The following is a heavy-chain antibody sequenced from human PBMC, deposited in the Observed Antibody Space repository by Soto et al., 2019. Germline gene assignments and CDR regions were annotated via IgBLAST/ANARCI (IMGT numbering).Heavy chain of an antibody. V-gene: IGHV3-23*01. Sequence: GGSLRLSCAASGFTFISYAMSWVRQAPGKGLEWVSAISGSGGSTYYADSVKGRFTISRDNSKNTLYLQMNSLRAEDTAVYYCAKSGRDFWSGYYMYYFDYWGQGTLVTVSS. CDR3: AKSGRDFWSGYYMYYFDY. CDR2: ISGSGGST. D-gene: IGHD3-3*01. J-gene: IGHJ4*02. CDR1: GFTFISYA.